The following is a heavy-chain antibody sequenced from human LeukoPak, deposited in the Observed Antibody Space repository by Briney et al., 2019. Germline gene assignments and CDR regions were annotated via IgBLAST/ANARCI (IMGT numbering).Heavy chain of an antibody. D-gene: IGHD3-10*01. V-gene: IGHV4-30-4*01. Sequence: SQTLSLTCTVSGGSISTGGYYWSCIRQPPGKGLECIGYISNSGGTYYNPSLKGRVSMSVDTSKSQFSLKMSSVTAADTAVYYCASTSKYIGSGRDDSFDIWGQGSMVTVSS. CDR3: ASTSKYIGSGRDDSFDI. CDR2: ISNSGGT. J-gene: IGHJ3*02. CDR1: GGSISTGGYY.